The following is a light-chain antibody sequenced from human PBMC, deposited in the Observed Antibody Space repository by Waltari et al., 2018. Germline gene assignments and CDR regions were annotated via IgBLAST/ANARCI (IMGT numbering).Light chain of an antibody. CDR3: QSYYAYDVI. V-gene: IGLV6-57*02. J-gene: IGLJ2*01. Sequence: NFMLTQPHSVSESAGKTVIISCPGSSDNIANNYVQWYQHRPGSAPVTLIYEDNQRASGVPDRFSGSIDSSSNSASLTISGLRTEDEAYYFCQSYYAYDVIFGGGTKLTVL. CDR2: EDN. CDR1: SDNIANNY.